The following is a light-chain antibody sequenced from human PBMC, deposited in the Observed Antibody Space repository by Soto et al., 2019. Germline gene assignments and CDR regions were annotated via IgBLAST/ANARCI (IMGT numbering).Light chain of an antibody. CDR1: QTILHTSANRNY. Sequence: DIVMTQSPDSLAVSLGERATINCKSTQTILHTSANRNYLAWYQHKPGQSPKLLIYWASTRAFGVPDRFSGGGSETDFTLTISSLQAEDVAVYYCQQYYTTPLTFGPGTKVEIK. V-gene: IGKV4-1*01. CDR2: WAS. CDR3: QQYYTTPLT. J-gene: IGKJ3*01.